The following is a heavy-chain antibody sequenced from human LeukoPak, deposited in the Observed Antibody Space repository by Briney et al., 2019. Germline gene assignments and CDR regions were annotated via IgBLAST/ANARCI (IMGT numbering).Heavy chain of an antibody. V-gene: IGHV3-21*04. CDR1: GFTFSSYS. J-gene: IGHJ4*02. Sequence: PGGSLRLSCAASGFTFSSYSMNWVRQAPGKGLEWVSSISSSSSYIYYADSVKGRFTISRDNSKNTLYLQMNSLRAEDTAVYYCAKGITGTRYYFDYWGQGTLVTVSS. D-gene: IGHD1-7*01. CDR2: ISSSSSYI. CDR3: AKGITGTRYYFDY.